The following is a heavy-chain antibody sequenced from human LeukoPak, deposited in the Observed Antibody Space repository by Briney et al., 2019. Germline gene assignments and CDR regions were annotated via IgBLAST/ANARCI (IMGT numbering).Heavy chain of an antibody. D-gene: IGHD2-2*01. J-gene: IGHJ4*02. CDR1: GFTFSRYW. Sequence: GGSLRLSCAASGFTFSRYWTSWVRQAPGKGLEWVAIIKQDGSEKHYVDSVKGRFTISIDNAKNSLYLQMNSLRAEDTAVYYCAKDRALVVPAAGGDYWGQGTLVTVSS. CDR3: AKDRALVVPAAGGDY. V-gene: IGHV3-7*03. CDR2: IKQDGSEK.